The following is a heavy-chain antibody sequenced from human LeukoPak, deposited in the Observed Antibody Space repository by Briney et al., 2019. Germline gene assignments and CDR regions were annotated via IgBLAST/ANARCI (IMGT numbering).Heavy chain of an antibody. CDR2: ISYDGSNK. D-gene: IGHD2-2*01. J-gene: IGHJ4*02. V-gene: IGHV3-30-3*01. Sequence: GGSLRLSCAASGFTFSSYAMHWVRQAPGKGLEWVAVISYDGSNKYYADSVEGRFTISRDNSKNTLYLQMNSLRAEDTAVYYCARWGIDIVVVPAATYYFDYWGQGTLVTVSS. CDR1: GFTFSSYA. CDR3: ARWGIDIVVVPAATYYFDY.